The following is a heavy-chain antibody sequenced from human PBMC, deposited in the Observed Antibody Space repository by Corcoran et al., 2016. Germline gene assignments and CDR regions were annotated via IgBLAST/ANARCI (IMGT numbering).Heavy chain of an antibody. V-gene: IGHV1-18*01. D-gene: IGHD2-2*01. Sequence: QVQLVQSGAEVKKPGASVKVSCKASGYTFTSYGISWVRQTPGQGLEWMGWISAYNGNTNYAQKLQGRVTMTTDTSTSTAYMELRSLRSDDTAVYYCARDCSSTSCPTYYYGMDVWGQGTTVTVSS. J-gene: IGHJ6*02. CDR2: ISAYNGNT. CDR3: ARDCSSTSCPTYYYGMDV. CDR1: GYTFTSYG.